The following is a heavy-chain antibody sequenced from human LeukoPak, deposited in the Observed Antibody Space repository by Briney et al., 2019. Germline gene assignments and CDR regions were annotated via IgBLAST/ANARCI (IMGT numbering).Heavy chain of an antibody. CDR3: ARDAGGYYPDY. J-gene: IGHJ4*02. Sequence: GGSLRLSCAASGFTFNDYYMSWIRQAPGKGLEWVSYITSSSYTNYADSVKGRFTISRDNPKNSLYLQMNSLRPEDTAVYYCARDAGGYYPDYWGQGTLVTVSS. V-gene: IGHV3-11*06. D-gene: IGHD3-22*01. CDR2: ITSSSYT. CDR1: GFTFNDYY.